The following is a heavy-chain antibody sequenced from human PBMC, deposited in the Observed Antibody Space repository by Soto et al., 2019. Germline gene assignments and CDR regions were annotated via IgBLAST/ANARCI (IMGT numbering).Heavy chain of an antibody. CDR2: IYYSGST. J-gene: IGHJ4*02. CDR1: GVSVSSGSYY. CDR3: ARLGGYYQAFDN. V-gene: IGHV4-61*01. D-gene: IGHD3-3*01. Sequence: SETLSLTCTVSGVSVSSGSYYWSWIRQPPGKGLEWIGYIYYSGSTNYNPSLKSRVTISVDSSKNQFSLKLDSVTAAATAVYYCARLGGYYQAFDNGGQGTLVTVSS.